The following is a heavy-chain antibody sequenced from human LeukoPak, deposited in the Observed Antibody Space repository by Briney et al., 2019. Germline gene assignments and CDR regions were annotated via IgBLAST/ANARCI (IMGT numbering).Heavy chain of an antibody. J-gene: IGHJ4*02. V-gene: IGHV4-31*03. CDR1: GGSICSGLYF. D-gene: IGHD2-15*01. CDR2: IHHRGTA. Sequence: SETLSLTCTVSGGSICSGLYFWSWIRQHRGKGLEWVGYIHHRGTAFYNPSLQSRATISMETSKNEFSLRLIVVTDADTAVYYCARFCCSTKCPFDYWGQGTLVTVSS. CDR3: ARFCCSTKCPFDY.